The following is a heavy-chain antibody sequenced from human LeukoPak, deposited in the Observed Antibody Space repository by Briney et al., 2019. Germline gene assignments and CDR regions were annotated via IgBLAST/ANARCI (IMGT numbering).Heavy chain of an antibody. J-gene: IGHJ5*02. CDR1: GGSISSSSYY. Sequence: SETLSLTCTVSGGSISSSSYYWGWIRQPPGKGLEWIGSIYYSGVTYYNPSLKTRVTMSVDTSKSQFSLTVNSVTAADTAVYYCARLPVRLHGSEAAGGLDPWGQGTLVTVSS. CDR3: ARLPVRLHGSEAAGGLDP. D-gene: IGHD6-13*01. V-gene: IGHV4-39*01. CDR2: IYYSGVT.